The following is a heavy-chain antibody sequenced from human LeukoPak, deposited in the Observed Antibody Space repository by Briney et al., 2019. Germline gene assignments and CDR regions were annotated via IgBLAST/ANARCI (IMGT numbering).Heavy chain of an antibody. V-gene: IGHV4-59*01. D-gene: IGHD5-12*01. CDR3: ARGHSGYEWDYYFDY. Sequence: SETLSLTCTVSGGSISSYHWSWIRQPPGKGLEWIGYIYYSGSTNYNPSLKSRVTISVDTSKNQFSLKLSSVTAADTAVYYCARGHSGYEWDYYFDYWGQGTLVTVSS. CDR1: GGSISSYH. CDR2: IYYSGST. J-gene: IGHJ4*02.